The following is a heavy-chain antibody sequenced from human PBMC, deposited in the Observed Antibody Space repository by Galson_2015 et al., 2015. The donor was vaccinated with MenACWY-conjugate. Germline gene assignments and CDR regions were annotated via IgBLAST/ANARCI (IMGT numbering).Heavy chain of an antibody. Sequence: SLRLSCAGSGFTFGDYAMSWFRQAPGKGLEWVGFIRSKGYGGTTEYVASVKGRFTISRDDSKSIAYLQMNSLKTEDTAVYYCTRVPSPMYYYDSSGYYYYDYWGQGTLVTVSS. J-gene: IGHJ4*02. CDR1: GFTFGDYA. V-gene: IGHV3-49*03. CDR2: IRSKGYGGTT. D-gene: IGHD3-22*01. CDR3: TRVPSPMYYYDSSGYYYYDY.